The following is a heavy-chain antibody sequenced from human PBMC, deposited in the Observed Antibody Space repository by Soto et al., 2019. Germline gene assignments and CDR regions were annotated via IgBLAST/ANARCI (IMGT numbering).Heavy chain of an antibody. CDR1: VYSISSCSY. CDR2: IYHGGTT. D-gene: IGHD6-19*01. Sequence: SEPLSLPCTVSVYSISSCSYCACIRQPPWKGPEWIASIYHGGTTFYNPSLKSRITISVDTSNNQFSLKLTSVTAADTAVYYCARVHVMVVAGSTFDYWGHGTLVTVSS. V-gene: IGHV4-38-2*02. J-gene: IGHJ4*01. CDR3: ARVHVMVVAGSTFDY.